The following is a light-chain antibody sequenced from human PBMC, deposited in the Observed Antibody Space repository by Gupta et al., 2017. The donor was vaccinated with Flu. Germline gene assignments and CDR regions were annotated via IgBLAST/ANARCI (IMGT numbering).Light chain of an antibody. V-gene: IGLV3-21*02. CDR3: QVWDSSSDHVV. Sequence: SYVLTQPPSVSVAPGQTARITCGGNNIGSKSVHWYQQKPGQAPVLVVYDDRDRPPGIPGRFSGSNSGNTATLTISRVEAGDEADYYCQVWDSSSDHVVFGGGTKLTVL. CDR2: DDR. J-gene: IGLJ2*01. CDR1: NIGSKS.